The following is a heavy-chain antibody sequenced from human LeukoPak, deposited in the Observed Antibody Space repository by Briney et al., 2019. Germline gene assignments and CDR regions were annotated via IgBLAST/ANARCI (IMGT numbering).Heavy chain of an antibody. CDR3: ARGGGEPGDY. CDR2: ISSSSSYI. CDR1: GFTFSSYG. Sequence: GGSLRLSCAASGFTFSSYGMHWVRQAPGKGLEWVSSISSSSSYIYYADSVKGRFTISRDNAKNSLYLQMNSLRAEDTAVYYCARGGGEPGDYWGQGTLVTVSS. J-gene: IGHJ4*02. V-gene: IGHV3-21*01. D-gene: IGHD3-10*01.